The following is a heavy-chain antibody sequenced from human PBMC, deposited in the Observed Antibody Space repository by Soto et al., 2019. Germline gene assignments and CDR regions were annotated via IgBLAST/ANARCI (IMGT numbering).Heavy chain of an antibody. CDR3: AKDLSVTVVKGDGY. V-gene: IGHV3-23*01. Sequence: PGGSLRLSCAASGFTFSSYSMSWVRQAPGKGLEWVSAISGSGGSTYYADSVKGRFTISRDNSKNTLYLQMNSLRAEDTAVYYCAKDLSVTVVKGDGYWGQGTLVTVSS. CDR1: GFTFSSYS. CDR2: ISGSGGST. J-gene: IGHJ4*02. D-gene: IGHD2-15*01.